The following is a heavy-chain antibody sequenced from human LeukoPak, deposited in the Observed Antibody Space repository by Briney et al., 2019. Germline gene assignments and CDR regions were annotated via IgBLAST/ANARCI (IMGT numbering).Heavy chain of an antibody. J-gene: IGHJ4*02. D-gene: IGHD3-22*01. CDR2: IYWDDDK. Sequence: SGPTLVNPTLTLTLTCTFSGFSLSTSGVGVGWIRQPPGKALEWLALIYWDDDKRYSPSLKSRLTITKDTSKNQVVLTMTNMDPVDTATYYCAHRTYYYDSSGYYVEGAYDYWGQGTLVTVPS. CDR1: GFSLSTSGVG. CDR3: AHRTYYYDSSGYYVEGAYDY. V-gene: IGHV2-5*02.